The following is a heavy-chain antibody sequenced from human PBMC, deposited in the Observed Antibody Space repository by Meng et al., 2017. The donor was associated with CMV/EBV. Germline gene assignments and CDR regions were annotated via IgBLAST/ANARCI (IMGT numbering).Heavy chain of an antibody. D-gene: IGHD3-10*01. J-gene: IGHJ6*02. V-gene: IGHV3-21*01. Sequence: GESLKISCAASGFTFSSYSMNWVRQAPGKGLEWVSSISSSSSYIYYADSVKGRFTISRDNAKSSLYLQMNSLRAEDTAVYYCYITHGSMVRGVTDYYGMDVWGQGTTVTVSS. CDR1: GFTFSSYS. CDR2: ISSSSSYI. CDR3: YITHGSMVRGVTDYYGMDV.